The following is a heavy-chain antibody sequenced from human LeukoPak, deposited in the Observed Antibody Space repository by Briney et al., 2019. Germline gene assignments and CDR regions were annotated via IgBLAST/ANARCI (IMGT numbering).Heavy chain of an antibody. CDR3: ARQEYCSSTSCYRRGDAFDI. CDR2: IYHSGST. CDR1: GGSISSGGYS. J-gene: IGHJ3*02. Sequence: PSQTLSLTCAVSGGSISSGGYSWSWIRQPPGKGLEWIGYIYHSGSTYYNPSLKSRVTISVDRSKNQFSPKLSSVTAADTAVYYCARQEYCSSTSCYRRGDAFDIWGQGTMVTVSS. V-gene: IGHV4-30-2*01. D-gene: IGHD2-2*02.